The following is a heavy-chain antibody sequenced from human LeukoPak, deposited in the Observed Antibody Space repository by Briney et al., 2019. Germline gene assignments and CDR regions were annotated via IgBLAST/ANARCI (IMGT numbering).Heavy chain of an antibody. CDR1: GCTFTSYD. V-gene: IGHV1-8*01. D-gene: IGHD6-13*01. J-gene: IGHJ4*02. CDR2: MNPNSGNT. CDR3: ARGEAPLGSSSWGA. Sequence: ASVKASCKASGCTFTSYDINWVRQATGQGLEWMGWMNPNSGNTGYAQKFQGRVTMTRNTSISTAYMELSSLRSEDTAVYYCARGEAPLGSSSWGAWGQGTLVTVSS.